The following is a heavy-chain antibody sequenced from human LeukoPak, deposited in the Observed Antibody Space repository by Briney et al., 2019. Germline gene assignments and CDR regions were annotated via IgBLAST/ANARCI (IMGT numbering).Heavy chain of an antibody. D-gene: IGHD3-22*01. CDR2: INQDGSEK. CDR1: GFTFTKYW. Sequence: GGSLRLSCAAFGFTFTKYWMSWVRLAPGKGLEWEATINQDGSEKYFVDSVKGRFTISRDNAKNSLYLQMNSLRAEDAAVYYCAREPYYYDGSGVFDYWGQGTLVTVSS. J-gene: IGHJ4*02. V-gene: IGHV3-7*05. CDR3: AREPYYYDGSGVFDY.